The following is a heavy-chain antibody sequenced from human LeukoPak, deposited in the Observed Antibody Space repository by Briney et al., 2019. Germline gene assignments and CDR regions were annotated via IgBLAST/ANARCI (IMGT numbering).Heavy chain of an antibody. CDR3: ARVGSGWYYYFDY. CDR1: GLTFSSYW. Sequence: GGSLRLSCAASGLTFSSYWMHWVRQAPGKGLVWVSRINSDGSSTSYADSVKGRFTISRDNAKNTLYLQMNSLRAEDTAVYYCARVGSGWYYYFDYWGQGTLVTVSS. J-gene: IGHJ4*02. V-gene: IGHV3-74*01. CDR2: INSDGSST. D-gene: IGHD6-19*01.